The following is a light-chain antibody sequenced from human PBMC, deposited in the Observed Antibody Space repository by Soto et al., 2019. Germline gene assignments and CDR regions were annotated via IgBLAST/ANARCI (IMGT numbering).Light chain of an antibody. CDR2: KAS. CDR3: QEYNSHSRYT. J-gene: IGKJ2*01. V-gene: IGKV1-5*03. Sequence: DIQMTQSPSTLSASVGDRVTITCRASQSISGWLAWYQQNPGKAPRLLFYKASNLQSGVQSRFSGSGSGTEFTLAIDNLQPDYYATYYCQEYNSHSRYTFGQGTRL. CDR1: QSISGW.